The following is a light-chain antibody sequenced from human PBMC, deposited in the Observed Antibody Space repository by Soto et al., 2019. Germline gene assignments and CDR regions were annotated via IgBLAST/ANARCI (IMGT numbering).Light chain of an antibody. CDR1: QSVLYSSDNKNY. CDR2: LAS. J-gene: IGKJ3*01. CDR3: QHYGSALFT. Sequence: DIVMTQSPDSLAVSLGERATINCKSSQSVLYSSDNKNYLAWYQQKPGQPPKVLIYLASTRESGVPDRFSGSGSGTDFTLTISSLEPEDFAVYYCQHYGSALFTFGPGTKVDVK. V-gene: IGKV4-1*01.